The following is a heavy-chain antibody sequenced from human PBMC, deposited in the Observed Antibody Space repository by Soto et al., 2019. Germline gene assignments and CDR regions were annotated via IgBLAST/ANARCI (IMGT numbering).Heavy chain of an antibody. J-gene: IGHJ4*02. V-gene: IGHV1-18*01. Sequence: QVQLVQSGDEVKKPGDSVKVSCKASDNSFSTFDLSWVRQAPGQGLEWMGSVSPYNGYTDYAQNLQGRVTMTTDRDTSTAYLELRSLISDDTAVYYCARGGAVASAIDSWGQGTLVTVSS. CDR3: ARGGAVASAIDS. CDR1: DNSFSTFD. D-gene: IGHD6-19*01. CDR2: VSPYNGYT.